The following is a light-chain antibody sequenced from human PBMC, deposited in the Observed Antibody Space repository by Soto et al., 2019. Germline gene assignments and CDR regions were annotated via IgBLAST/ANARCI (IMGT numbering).Light chain of an antibody. CDR3: QQNYSATWT. CDR1: QSISNF. V-gene: IGKV1-39*01. Sequence: DIQMTQSPSSLSASVGDRVTITCRASQSISNFLNWYQQKPGKAPKLLIYAASTLQSGVPSRFSGSGSETDFTLTISSLQPEDFATYSCQQNYSATWTFGQGTKVDIK. J-gene: IGKJ1*01. CDR2: AAS.